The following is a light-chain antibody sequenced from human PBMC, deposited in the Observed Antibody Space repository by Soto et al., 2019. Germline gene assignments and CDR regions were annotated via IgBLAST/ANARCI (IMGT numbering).Light chain of an antibody. CDR2: GAS. J-gene: IGKJ1*01. CDR1: QSVSSN. CDR3: QQYNNWPRT. V-gene: IGKV3-15*01. Sequence: IVMTQSPATLSVSPGDRATLSCRASQSVSSNLAWYQQKLGQAPRLLIYGASTRATGIPARFSGSGSGTEFTLTISSLQSEDFAVYYCQQYNNWPRTFGQGTKVAIK.